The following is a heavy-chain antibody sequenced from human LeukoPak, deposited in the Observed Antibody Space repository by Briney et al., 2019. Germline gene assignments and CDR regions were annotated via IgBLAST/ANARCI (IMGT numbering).Heavy chain of an antibody. CDR3: AGGIVGATIYFDY. D-gene: IGHD1-26*01. J-gene: IGHJ4*02. Sequence: SETLSLTCTVSGGSISSYCWSWIRQPPGKGLEWIGYIYYSGSTNYNPSLKSRVTISVDTSKNQFSLKLSSVTAADTAVYYCAGGIVGATIYFDYWGQGTLVTVSS. CDR2: IYYSGST. V-gene: IGHV4-59*01. CDR1: GGSISSYC.